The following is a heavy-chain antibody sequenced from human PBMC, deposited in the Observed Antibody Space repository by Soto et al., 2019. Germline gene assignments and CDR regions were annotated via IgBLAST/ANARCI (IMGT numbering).Heavy chain of an antibody. CDR3: ARVSSGWHAIANLDY. V-gene: IGHV3-11*01. D-gene: IGHD6-19*01. Sequence: QVQLVESGGGLVKPGGSLSLSCAASGFTFSDYYMSWIRQAPGKGLEWVSYISSSGSAIYYADSVKGRFTMSRDNAKNSLYLQRRGLRAEDTAVYDCARVSSGWHAIANLDYWGQGTLVTVSS. J-gene: IGHJ4*02. CDR2: ISSSGSAI. CDR1: GFTFSDYY.